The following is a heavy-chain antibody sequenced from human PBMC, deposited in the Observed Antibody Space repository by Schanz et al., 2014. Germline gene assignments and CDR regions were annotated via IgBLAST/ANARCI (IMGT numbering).Heavy chain of an antibody. CDR3: ARANYRRKINFDY. J-gene: IGHJ4*02. D-gene: IGHD3-10*01. CDR1: GFIFSSYG. V-gene: IGHV3-33*01. CDR2: IWYDGSNK. Sequence: QVQLVESGGGVVQPGRSLRLSCAASGFIFSSYGLHWVRQAPGKGLEWVAFIWYDGSNKYYADSVKGRFTVSRDNARNSLYLHMNTLGAEDTAVYYCARANYRRKINFDYWGRGTLVTDSS.